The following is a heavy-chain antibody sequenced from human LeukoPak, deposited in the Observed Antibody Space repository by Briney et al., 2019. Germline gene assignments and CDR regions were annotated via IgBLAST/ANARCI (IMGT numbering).Heavy chain of an antibody. D-gene: IGHD1-1*01. CDR3: ARDLGYNWNYDAFDI. Sequence: GRSLRLSCAASGFTFSSYAMHWVRQAPGKGLEWVAVISYDGSNKYYADSVKGRFTISRDNSKNTLYLQMNSLRAEDTAVYYCARDLGYNWNYDAFDIWGQGTMVTVSS. CDR2: ISYDGSNK. CDR1: GFTFSSYA. J-gene: IGHJ3*02. V-gene: IGHV3-30*04.